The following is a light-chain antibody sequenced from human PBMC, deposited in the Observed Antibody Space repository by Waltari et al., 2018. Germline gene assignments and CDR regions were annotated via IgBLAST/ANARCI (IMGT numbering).Light chain of an antibody. CDR2: DDS. V-gene: IGLV1-40*01. CDR1: SSNIGSHYN. Sequence: QSVLTQPPSVSGAPGQRVSLSCTGSSSNIGSHYNVHWYQQLPGTAPKLLIYDDSHRPSGVPDRFSASKSGTSATLAIGGLRAEDEAEYYCQSYDSGLTAVVFGGGTKVTVL. J-gene: IGLJ2*01. CDR3: QSYDSGLTAVV.